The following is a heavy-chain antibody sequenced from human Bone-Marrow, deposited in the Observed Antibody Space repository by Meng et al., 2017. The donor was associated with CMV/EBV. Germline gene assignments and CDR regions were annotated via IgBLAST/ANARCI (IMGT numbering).Heavy chain of an antibody. Sequence: SGGTFSSYTISWGRQAPGQGLEWMGRIIPILGIANYAQKFQGRVTITADKSTSTAYMELSSLRSEDTAVYYCARDANDFYDSSGDTPWGQGTLVTVSS. CDR1: GGTFSSYT. V-gene: IGHV1-69*04. CDR2: IIPILGIA. J-gene: IGHJ5*02. CDR3: ARDANDFYDSSGDTP. D-gene: IGHD3-22*01.